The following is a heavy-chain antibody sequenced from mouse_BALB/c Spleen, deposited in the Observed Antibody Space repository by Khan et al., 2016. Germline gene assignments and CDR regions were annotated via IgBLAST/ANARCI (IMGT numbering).Heavy chain of an antibody. Sequence: QVQLKQSGPGLVAPSQSLSITCTVSGFSLTSYGVHWVRQPPGKGLEWLGVIWAGGSTNYNSALMSRLSISKDNSKSQVFLKMNSLQTDDTAMYYCARASRTRGYFDVWGAGTTVTVSS. CDR2: IWAGGST. CDR1: GFSLTSYG. CDR3: ARASRTRGYFDV. J-gene: IGHJ1*01. D-gene: IGHD1-1*01. V-gene: IGHV2-9*02.